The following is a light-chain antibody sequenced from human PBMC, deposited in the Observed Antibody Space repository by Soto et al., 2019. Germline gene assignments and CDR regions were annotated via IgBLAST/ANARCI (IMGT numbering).Light chain of an antibody. CDR2: DAS. V-gene: IGKV3-20*01. Sequence: IVLTQSPGTLSLSPGEGATLSCRASQSVSGSYLAWYQQRPGQAPRLVIYDASRRATGIPDRFSGSGSGTDFTLTIRRLEPEDFEIYYCQQYGSSPSTLGPGTKVDIK. J-gene: IGKJ3*01. CDR1: QSVSGSY. CDR3: QQYGSSPST.